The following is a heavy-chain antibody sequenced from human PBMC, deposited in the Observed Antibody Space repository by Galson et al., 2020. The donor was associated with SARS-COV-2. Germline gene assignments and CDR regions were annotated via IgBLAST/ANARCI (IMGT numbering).Heavy chain of an antibody. Sequence: GESLKISCAASGFTFSSYAMHWVRQAPGKGLEWVAVISYDGSNTYYADSVKGRFTISRDNSKNTLYLQMNSLRAEDTAVYYCAGTPGVVVHWLAPGVGAPGACDIWGQGTLVTVAS. CDR1: GFTFSSYA. D-gene: IGHD2-15*01. CDR3: AGTPGVVVHWLAPGVGAPGACDI. V-gene: IGHV3-30-3*01. CDR2: ISYDGSNT. J-gene: IGHJ3*02.